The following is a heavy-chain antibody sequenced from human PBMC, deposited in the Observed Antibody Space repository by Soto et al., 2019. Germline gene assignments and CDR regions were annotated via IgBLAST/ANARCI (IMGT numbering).Heavy chain of an antibody. Sequence: GGSLRLSCAASGFTFSSYVMSWVRQAPWKGLEWVSSISGSDGTTYHADSVKGRFTISRDNSKNTLYLQMNSLRAEDTAVYYCAKEYGSVYYRPLFDYWGREPLVPVS. V-gene: IGHV3-23*01. D-gene: IGHD3-22*01. J-gene: IGHJ4*02. CDR2: ISGSDGTT. CDR3: AKEYGSVYYRPLFDY. CDR1: GFTFSSYV.